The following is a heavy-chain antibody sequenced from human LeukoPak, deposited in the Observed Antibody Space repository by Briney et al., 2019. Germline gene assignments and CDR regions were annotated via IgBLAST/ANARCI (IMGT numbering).Heavy chain of an antibody. CDR1: GFTFSSYS. CDR3: ARGPRHRVVVVPAALHWFDP. J-gene: IGHJ5*02. CDR2: ISSSSSYI. D-gene: IGHD2-2*01. V-gene: IGHV3-21*01. Sequence: GGSLRLSCAASGFTFSSYSMNWVRQPPGQGLEWVSSISSSSSYIYYADSVKGRFTISRDNAKNSLYLQMNSLRAEDTAVYYCARGPRHRVVVVPAALHWFDPGGQGTLVTVSS.